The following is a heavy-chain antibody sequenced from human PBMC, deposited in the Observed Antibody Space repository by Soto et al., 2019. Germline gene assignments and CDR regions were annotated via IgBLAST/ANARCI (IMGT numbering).Heavy chain of an antibody. D-gene: IGHD2-8*01. CDR3: ARDPYHVLMVNAPNLYGMDV. J-gene: IGHJ6*02. CDR1: GYTFTTYD. Sequence: QVQLVQSGAEVKKPGASVKVPCKASGYTFTTYDISWVRQAPGQGLEWMGRISTYNGNTNYPQSPQGRRTLTTDTSTPTAYMELRSLRSDDTAVYYCARDPYHVLMVNAPNLYGMDVWGQGTTVTVSS. V-gene: IGHV1-18*01. CDR2: ISTYNGNT.